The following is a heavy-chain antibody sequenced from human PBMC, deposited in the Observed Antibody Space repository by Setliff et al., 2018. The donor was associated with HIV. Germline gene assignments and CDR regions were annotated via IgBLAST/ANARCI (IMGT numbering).Heavy chain of an antibody. Sequence: PSETLSLTCTVSGGSISSSSYYWGWIRQPPGKGLEWIGSTYYSGSTYYNPSLKSRVTISVDTSKNQFSLKLSSVTAADTAVYYCARVLYRGSGSYYFDYWGQGTLVTVSS. CDR3: ARVLYRGSGSYYFDY. J-gene: IGHJ4*02. D-gene: IGHD3-10*01. CDR2: TYYSGST. CDR1: GGSISSSSYY. V-gene: IGHV4-39*07.